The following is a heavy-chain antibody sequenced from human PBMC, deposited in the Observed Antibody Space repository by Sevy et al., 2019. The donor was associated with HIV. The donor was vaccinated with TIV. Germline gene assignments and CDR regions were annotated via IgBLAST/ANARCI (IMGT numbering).Heavy chain of an antibody. D-gene: IGHD3-10*01. V-gene: IGHV3-21*01. CDR3: ARDELGATDY. Sequence: GGSLRLSCAASGFTFSSYSMNWVRQAPGKGLEWVSSISSSSSYIYYTDSVKGRFTISRDNAKNSLYLQMNSLRAEDTAVYYCARDELGATDYWGQGTLVTVSS. J-gene: IGHJ4*02. CDR1: GFTFSSYS. CDR2: ISSSSSYI.